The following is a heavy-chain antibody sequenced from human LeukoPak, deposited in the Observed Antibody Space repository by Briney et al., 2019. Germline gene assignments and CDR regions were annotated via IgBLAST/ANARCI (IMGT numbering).Heavy chain of an antibody. J-gene: IGHJ5*02. CDR2: IKQDGSEK. CDR3: ARDNGYCSSTSCYNNWFDP. V-gene: IGHV3-7*03. D-gene: IGHD2-2*01. CDR1: GSTFSSYW. Sequence: GGSLRLSCAASGSTFSSYWMSWVRQVPGKGLEWVALIKQDGSEKYYVDSMKGRFTISRDNGKNSLYLQMNSLRAEDTAVYYCARDNGYCSSTSCYNNWFDPWGQGTLVTVSS.